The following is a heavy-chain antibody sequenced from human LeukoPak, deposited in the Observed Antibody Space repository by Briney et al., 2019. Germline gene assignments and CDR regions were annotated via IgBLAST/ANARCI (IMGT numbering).Heavy chain of an antibody. CDR3: ARVPMVYLAGHV. Sequence: PSQTLSLTCAVSGGSISSGGYSWSWIRQPPGKGLEWIGYIYHSGSTYYNPSLKSRVTISVDRSKNQFSLKLSSVTAADTAVYYCARVPMVYLAGHVWGQGTLVTVSS. CDR1: GGSISSGGYS. V-gene: IGHV4-30-2*01. D-gene: IGHD3-10*01. J-gene: IGHJ4*02. CDR2: IYHSGST.